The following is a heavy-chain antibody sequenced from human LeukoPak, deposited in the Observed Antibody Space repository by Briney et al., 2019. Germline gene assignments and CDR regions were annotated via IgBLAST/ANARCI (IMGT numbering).Heavy chain of an antibody. CDR1: GYTFTSYY. J-gene: IGHJ6*03. D-gene: IGHD1-26*01. Sequence: ASVKVSCKASGYTFTSYYMHWVRQAPGQGLEWMGIINPSGGSTSYAQKFQGRVTMTGDTSTSTVYMELSSLRSEDTAVYYCGSRIMGSYYMDVWGKGTTVTVSS. CDR3: GSRIMGSYYMDV. CDR2: INPSGGST. V-gene: IGHV1-46*01.